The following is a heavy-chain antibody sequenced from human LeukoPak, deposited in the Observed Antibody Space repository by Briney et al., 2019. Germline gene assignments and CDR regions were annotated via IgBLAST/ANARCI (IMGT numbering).Heavy chain of an antibody. CDR3: ARGTYYYDY. CDR2: SYYSGPT. Sequence: PSETLSLPCTVSGGSISSHYWSWLRQSPGKGLEWLGYSYYSGPTNYNSSLRSRVTISVDTSKNQFSLKLSSVTAADTAVYYCARGTYYYDYWGQGTLVTVSS. V-gene: IGHV4-59*11. CDR1: GGSISSHY. J-gene: IGHJ4*02.